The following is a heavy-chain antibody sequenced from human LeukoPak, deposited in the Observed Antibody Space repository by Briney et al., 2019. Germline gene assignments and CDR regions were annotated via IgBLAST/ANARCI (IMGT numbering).Heavy chain of an antibody. D-gene: IGHD3-9*01. J-gene: IGHJ4*02. V-gene: IGHV1-69-2*01. CDR3: ATPPYDRDWHDF. CDR1: GYTFIAYY. Sequence: ASVKLSCKASGYTFIAYYIHGILQAPGKGLEWMGRVDPEDGETIYAERFQSRITITADTSSDTAYLELASLTPADTAVYWCATPPYDRDWHDFCGQGTLVTVSS. CDR2: VDPEDGET.